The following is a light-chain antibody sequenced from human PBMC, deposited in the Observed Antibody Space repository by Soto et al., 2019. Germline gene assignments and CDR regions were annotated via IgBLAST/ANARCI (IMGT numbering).Light chain of an antibody. Sequence: QAVVTQPASVSGSPGQSITISCTGTSSDIGAYDYVSWYQQHPGKAPKVIIYEVSDRPSGVSDRFSGSKSGNTASLTISGLQAEDEADYYCTSYTSSTTVDVVFGGGTKVTVL. CDR1: SSDIGAYDY. CDR2: EVS. V-gene: IGLV2-14*01. CDR3: TSYTSSTTVDVV. J-gene: IGLJ2*01.